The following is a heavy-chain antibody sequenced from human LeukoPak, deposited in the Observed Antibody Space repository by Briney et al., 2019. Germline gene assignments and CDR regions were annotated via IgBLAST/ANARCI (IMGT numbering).Heavy chain of an antibody. Sequence: GGSPRLSCSAPGFTLNSFWMRWGRQGPGEGVEWVANIKQDGSEKYYVDSVKGRFTISRDNAQNSVFLQMNSLRAEDTAVYYCAKQLGGSGSYWGQGTLVTVSS. CDR3: AKQLGGSGSY. CDR1: GFTLNSFW. D-gene: IGHD3-10*01. V-gene: IGHV3-7*01. CDR2: IKQDGSEK. J-gene: IGHJ4*02.